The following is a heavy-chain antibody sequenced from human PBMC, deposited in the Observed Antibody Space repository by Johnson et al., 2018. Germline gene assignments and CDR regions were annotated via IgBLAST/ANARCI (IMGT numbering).Heavy chain of an antibody. Sequence: VQLVESGGGLVQPGGSLRLSCAASGFTFSSYAMTWVRQAPGKGPEWVSILRGITYYADSVKGRFAISRNNSKNTLYLQMNSLIAEDTAVYYCAKAGNDAFDFWGQGTMVTVSS. CDR2: LRGIT. CDR1: GFTFSSYA. CDR3: AKAGNDAFDF. V-gene: IGHV3-23*04. J-gene: IGHJ3*01.